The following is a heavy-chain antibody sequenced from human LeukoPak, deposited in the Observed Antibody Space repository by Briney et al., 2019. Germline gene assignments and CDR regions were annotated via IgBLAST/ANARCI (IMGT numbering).Heavy chain of an antibody. CDR1: GFTFSSYA. CDR2: ISGSGSST. V-gene: IGHV3-23*01. J-gene: IGHJ4*02. Sequence: GGSLRLSCAASGFTFSSYAMSWVRQAPGKGLEWVSAISGSGSSTHYPDSVKGRFTISRDNAKNSLYLQMNSLRAEDTAVYYCARVSLSDYGDYDGDYWGQGTLVTVSS. D-gene: IGHD4-17*01. CDR3: ARVSLSDYGDYDGDY.